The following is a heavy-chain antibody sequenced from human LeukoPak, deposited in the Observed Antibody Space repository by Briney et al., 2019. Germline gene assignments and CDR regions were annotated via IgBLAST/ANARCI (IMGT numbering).Heavy chain of an antibody. CDR2: ISYDGSNK. J-gene: IGHJ3*02. V-gene: IGHV3-30-3*01. Sequence: PGRSLRLSCAASGFTFSSYAMHWVRQAPGKGLEWVAVISYDGSNKYYADSVKGRFTISRDNAKNSLYLQMNSLRAEDTAVYYCARDLQGPSAAFDIWGQGTMVTVSS. CDR3: ARDLQGPSAAFDI. CDR1: GFTFSSYA.